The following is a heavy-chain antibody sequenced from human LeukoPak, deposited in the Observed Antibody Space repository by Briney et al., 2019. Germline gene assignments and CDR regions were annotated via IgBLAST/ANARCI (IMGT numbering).Heavy chain of an antibody. CDR1: GFIFGNYA. V-gene: IGHV3-23*01. D-gene: IGHD5-18*01. CDR2: SGSGGGT. Sequence: PGGSLRLSCAASGFIFGNYAMSWVRQAPGKGLEWVSGSGSGGGTYYANSVEGRFTISRDNSKNTLYLQMNSLRAEDTAIYYCAKAHSVSAPGCFDPWGQGNLVTVSS. J-gene: IGHJ5*02. CDR3: AKAHSVSAPGCFDP.